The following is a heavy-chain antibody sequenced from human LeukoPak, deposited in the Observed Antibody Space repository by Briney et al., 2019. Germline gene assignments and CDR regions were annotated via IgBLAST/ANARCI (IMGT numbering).Heavy chain of an antibody. V-gene: IGHV3-30*18. CDR1: GFRFSNYA. J-gene: IGHJ4*02. CDR2: ISYDGSKK. Sequence: ARSLILSCAASGFRFSNYAMHWVRQAPGKGLEWVAGISYDGSKKYYADSVKGRFTISRDNSKTTLYLQMNSLRADDTAMYYCAKRYDTTVYSINFDYWGQGTLVTVSS. D-gene: IGHD3-22*01. CDR3: AKRYDTTVYSINFDY.